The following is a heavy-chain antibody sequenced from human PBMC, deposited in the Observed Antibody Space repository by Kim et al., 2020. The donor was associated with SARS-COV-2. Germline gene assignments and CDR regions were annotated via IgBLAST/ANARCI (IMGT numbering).Heavy chain of an antibody. Sequence: SETLSLTCAVYGGSFSGYYWSWIRQPPGKGLEWIGEINHSGSTNYNPFLKSRVTISVDTSKNQFSLKLSSVTAADTAVYYCARVAPYCSSTSCYGREYKNYYYYGMDVWGQGTTVTVSS. V-gene: IGHV4-34*01. CDR3: ARVAPYCSSTSCYGREYKNYYYYGMDV. CDR2: INHSGST. D-gene: IGHD2-2*01. J-gene: IGHJ6*02. CDR1: GGSFSGYY.